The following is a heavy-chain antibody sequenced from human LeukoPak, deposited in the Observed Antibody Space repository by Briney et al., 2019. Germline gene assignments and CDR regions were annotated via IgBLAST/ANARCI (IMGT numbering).Heavy chain of an antibody. CDR1: GFTLSGFG. CDR3: ARTYGDYVYILGY. V-gene: IGHV3-53*01. J-gene: IGHJ4*02. D-gene: IGHD4-17*01. Sequence: GGSLRLSCAASGFTLSGFGMNWVRQAPGQGLEWVSVIYSGGSTYYADSVKGRFTISRDISKNTVYLQMNSLRAEDTAVYYCARTYGDYVYILGYWGQGTLITVSS. CDR2: IYSGGST.